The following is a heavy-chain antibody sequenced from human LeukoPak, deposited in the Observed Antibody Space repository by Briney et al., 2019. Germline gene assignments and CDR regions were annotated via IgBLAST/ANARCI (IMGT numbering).Heavy chain of an antibody. CDR2: ISSDGNDK. J-gene: IGHJ4*02. Sequence: GGSLRLSCAASGVTFSSYGMHWVRQAPGKGLEWVALISSDGNDKLYGDSVKGRFTISRDDSKSTLYLQMNSLRAEDTAVYYCTTKVIRGDSGDDYDDWGQGTLVTVSS. CDR1: GVTFSSYG. D-gene: IGHD5-12*01. V-gene: IGHV3-30*03. CDR3: TTKVIRGDSGDDYDD.